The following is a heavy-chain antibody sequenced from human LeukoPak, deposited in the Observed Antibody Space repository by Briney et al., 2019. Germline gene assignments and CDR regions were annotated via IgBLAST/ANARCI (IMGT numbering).Heavy chain of an antibody. CDR1: GFTFSSYA. CDR2: ISGSGGDT. CDR3: ATDRGYCSTATCYTRGNYFDY. J-gene: IGHJ4*02. D-gene: IGHD2-2*02. V-gene: IGHV3-23*01. Sequence: GSLRLSCAASGFTFSSYAMSWVRQAPGKGLEWVSAISGSGGDTFYADSVKGRFTISRDESKNTLYLQMHSLRGEDTAVYYCATDRGYCSTATCYTRGNYFDYWGQGTLVTVSS.